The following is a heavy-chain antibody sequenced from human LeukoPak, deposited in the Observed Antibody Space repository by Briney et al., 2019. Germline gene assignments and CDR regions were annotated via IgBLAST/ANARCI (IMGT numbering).Heavy chain of an antibody. CDR1: GGSISSGDYY. CDR2: IYYSGST. J-gene: IGHJ4*02. CDR3: ARDYGGNPDSSYFDY. D-gene: IGHD4-23*01. V-gene: IGHV4-30-4*08. Sequence: PSETLSLTCTVSGGSISSGDYYWRWIRQPPGKGLEWLGYIYYSGSTYYNPSLKSRVTISVDTSKNQFSLKLSSVTAADTAVYYCARDYGGNPDSSYFDYWGQGTLVTVSS.